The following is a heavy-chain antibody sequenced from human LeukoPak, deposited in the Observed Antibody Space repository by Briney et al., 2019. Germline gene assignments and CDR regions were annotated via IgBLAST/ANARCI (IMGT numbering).Heavy chain of an antibody. Sequence: GGSLRLSCAASGFTFSTYGMTWVRQAPGKGLEWVSAITGSGVSTFYADSVKGRFTISRDISKNTLYLQMNSLRAEETAVYYCAKREASSFEYWGQGTLVTVSS. CDR3: AKREASSFEY. D-gene: IGHD6-19*01. V-gene: IGHV3-23*01. J-gene: IGHJ4*02. CDR1: GFTFSTYG. CDR2: ITGSGVST.